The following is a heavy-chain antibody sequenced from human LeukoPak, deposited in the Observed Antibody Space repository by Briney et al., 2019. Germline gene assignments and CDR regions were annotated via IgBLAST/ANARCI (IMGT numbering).Heavy chain of an antibody. Sequence: SETLSLTCTVSGDSISSSDSSWGWIRQPPGKGLEWIGTIYYSGSTYYNPSLKSRVTISVDTSKNQFSLKLTSVTATDTAVYYCARHLFGSGYYPDYWGQGTLVTVSS. CDR1: GDSISSSDSS. CDR3: ARHLFGSGYYPDY. D-gene: IGHD3-22*01. V-gene: IGHV4-39*01. J-gene: IGHJ4*02. CDR2: IYYSGST.